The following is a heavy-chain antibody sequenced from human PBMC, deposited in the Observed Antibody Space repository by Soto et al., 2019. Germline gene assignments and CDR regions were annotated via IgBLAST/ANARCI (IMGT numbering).Heavy chain of an antibody. CDR3: AREAVVTCDYFDY. J-gene: IGHJ4*02. D-gene: IGHD2-15*01. CDR2: ISSSSSYT. V-gene: IGHV3-11*06. Sequence: LRLSCAASGFTFSDYYMSWIRQAPGKGLEWVSYISSSSSYTNYADSVKGRFTISRDNAKNSLYLQMNSLRAEDTAVYYCAREAVVTCDYFDYWGQGTLVTVSS. CDR1: GFTFSDYY.